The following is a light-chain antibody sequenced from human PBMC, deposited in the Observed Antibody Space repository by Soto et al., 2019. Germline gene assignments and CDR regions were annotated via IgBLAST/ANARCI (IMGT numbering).Light chain of an antibody. Sequence: DIQMTQSPSSLSTSVGDRVTISCRASRSISSFLNWFQQKPGKAPKLLIYAASSLQSGVPSRFSGSGSGTDFTLTISCLQSEDFATYYCQQYYSFPPTFGQGTTVDI. J-gene: IGKJ1*01. CDR3: QQYYSFPPT. CDR2: AAS. V-gene: IGKV1-39*01. CDR1: RSISSF.